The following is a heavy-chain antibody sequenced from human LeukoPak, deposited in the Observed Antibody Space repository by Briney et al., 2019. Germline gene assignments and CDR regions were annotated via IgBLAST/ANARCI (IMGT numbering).Heavy chain of an antibody. CDR3: ARTHYDFWSGYLTQLDY. CDR1: GYTFTSYG. J-gene: IGHJ4*02. Sequence: ASVKVSCKASGYTFTSYGISWVRQAPGQGLEWMGWINTNTGNPTYAQGFTGRFVFSLDTSVSTAYLQISSLKAEDTAVYYCARTHYDFWSGYLTQLDYWGQGTLVTVSS. CDR2: INTNTGNP. V-gene: IGHV7-4-1*02. D-gene: IGHD3-3*01.